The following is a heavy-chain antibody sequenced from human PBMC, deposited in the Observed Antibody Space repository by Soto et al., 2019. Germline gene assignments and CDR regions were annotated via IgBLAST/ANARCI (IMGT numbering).Heavy chain of an antibody. CDR2: IYSGGSA. D-gene: IGHD3-22*01. CDR3: AKKSSGFVTAMDV. Sequence: EVQLVESGGGLIQPGGSLRLSCAASGFTVSSNYMNWVRQAPGKGLEWVSVIYSGGSAYYADSVKGRYTISRDNSKNTVYLQMTSLRAEDTAVYYCAKKSSGFVTAMDVCGQGTTVTVSS. CDR1: GFTVSSNY. V-gene: IGHV3-53*01. J-gene: IGHJ6*02.